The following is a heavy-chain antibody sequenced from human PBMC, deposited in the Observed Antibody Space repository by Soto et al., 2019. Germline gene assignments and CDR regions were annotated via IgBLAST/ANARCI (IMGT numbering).Heavy chain of an antibody. CDR3: EKGLIFGVVKNAFDI. CDR1: GFTFSSYA. J-gene: IGHJ3*02. Sequence: EVQLLESGGGLVQPGGSLRLSCAASGFTFSSYAMSWVRQAPGKGLEWVSAISGSGGSTYYADSVKGRFTISRDNSKNTLYLQMNSLSVEDTAVYYCEKGLIFGVVKNAFDIWGQGTMGTVSS. V-gene: IGHV3-23*01. CDR2: ISGSGGST. D-gene: IGHD3-3*01.